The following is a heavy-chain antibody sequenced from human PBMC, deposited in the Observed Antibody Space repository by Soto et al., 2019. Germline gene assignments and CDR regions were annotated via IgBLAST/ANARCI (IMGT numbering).Heavy chain of an antibody. CDR2: IIPIFGTA. J-gene: IGHJ6*02. V-gene: IGHV1-69*12. CDR3: ARREGLYYYCGMDV. Sequence: QVQLVQSGAEVKKPGSSVKVSCKASGGTFSSYAISWVRQAPGQGLEWMGGIIPIFGTANYAQRFQGRVTITADESTSTAYMELSSLRAEDTAVYYCARREGLYYYCGMDVWGQGTTVTVSS. CDR1: GGTFSSYA.